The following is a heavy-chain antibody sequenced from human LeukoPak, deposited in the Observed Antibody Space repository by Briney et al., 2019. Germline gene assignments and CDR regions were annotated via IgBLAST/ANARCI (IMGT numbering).Heavy chain of an antibody. D-gene: IGHD2-15*01. CDR2: ISYDGSNK. V-gene: IGHV3-30-3*01. CDR1: GFTFSSYA. CDR3: AREGPAATQDY. J-gene: IGHJ4*02. Sequence: GGSLRLSCAASGFTFSSYAMHWVRQAPGKGLEWVAVISYDGSNKYYADSVKGRFTISRDNSKNTLYLQMNSLKAEDTAVYYCAREGPAATQDYWGQGTLDTVSS.